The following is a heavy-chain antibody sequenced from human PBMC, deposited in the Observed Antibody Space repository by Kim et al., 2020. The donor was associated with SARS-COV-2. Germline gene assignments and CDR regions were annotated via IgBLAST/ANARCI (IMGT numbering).Heavy chain of an antibody. CDR3: ARGQYYFDY. V-gene: IGHV1-46*01. Sequence: GSTSYAQKVQGRVTMTRDTSTSTVYRELSSLRSEDTAVYYCARGQYYFDYWGQGTLVTVSS. CDR2: GST. D-gene: IGHD6-19*01. J-gene: IGHJ4*02.